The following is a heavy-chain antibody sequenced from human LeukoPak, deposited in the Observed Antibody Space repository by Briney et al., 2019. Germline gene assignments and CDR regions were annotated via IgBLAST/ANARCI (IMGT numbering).Heavy chain of an antibody. D-gene: IGHD3-16*02. J-gene: IGHJ4*02. Sequence: GGSLRLSCAASEFTFSSYAMTWVRQAPGEGLEWVSTISGSGGSTYYADSVKGRFTISRDNFKNTLYLQMNGLRAEDTAVYYCAKDRRTFGGVIVREYYLDYWGQGTLVTVSS. CDR2: ISGSGGST. CDR3: AKDRRTFGGVIVREYYLDY. V-gene: IGHV3-23*01. CDR1: EFTFSSYA.